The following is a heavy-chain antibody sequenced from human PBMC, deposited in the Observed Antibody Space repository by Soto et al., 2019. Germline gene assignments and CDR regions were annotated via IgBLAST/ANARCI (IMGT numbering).Heavy chain of an antibody. CDR2: IHHSGNT. V-gene: IGHV4-34*01. Sequence: SETLSLTCSIFGGSLSGSYWSWIRQPPGKGLEWIGEIHHSGNTIYNPSLKSRVTISLDTSEKQFSLKLSSVTAADTAVYYCARHGGYYFDYWGQEALVTVSP. J-gene: IGHJ4*02. D-gene: IGHD3-16*01. CDR1: GGSLSGSY. CDR3: ARHGGYYFDY.